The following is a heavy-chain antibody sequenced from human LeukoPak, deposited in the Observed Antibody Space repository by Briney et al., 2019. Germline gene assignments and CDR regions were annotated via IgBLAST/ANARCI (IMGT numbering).Heavy chain of an antibody. V-gene: IGHV1-2*02. CDR1: GYTFTGYY. CDR3: ARSLRFLEWLFY. D-gene: IGHD3-3*01. Sequence: ASVKVSCKASGYTFTGYYMHWVRQAPGQGLEWMGWINPNSGGTNYAQKFHGRVTMTRDTSISTAYMELSRLRSDDTAVYYCARSLRFLEWLFYWGQGTLVTVSS. CDR2: INPNSGGT. J-gene: IGHJ4*02.